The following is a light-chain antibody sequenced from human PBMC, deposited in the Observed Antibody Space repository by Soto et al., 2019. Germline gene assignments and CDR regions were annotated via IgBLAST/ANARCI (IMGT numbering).Light chain of an antibody. Sequence: EIVLTQSPATLSLSPGERATLSCRASQSVNNYLAWYQHKPGQTPRLLIYHASDRAAGIPARFSGSGSGTAFTLTISSLEPEDFAVYYCQQRSNWPRITFGQGTRLEVK. V-gene: IGKV3-11*01. J-gene: IGKJ5*01. CDR2: HAS. CDR1: QSVNNY. CDR3: QQRSNWPRIT.